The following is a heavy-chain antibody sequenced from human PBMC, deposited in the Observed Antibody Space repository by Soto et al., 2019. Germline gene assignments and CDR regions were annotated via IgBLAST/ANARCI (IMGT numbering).Heavy chain of an antibody. Sequence: PGGSLRLSCAASGFTFSSYEMNWVRQAPGKWLEWVSYISSSGSTIYYADSVKGRFTISRDNAKNSLYLQMNSLRAEDTAVYYYARDSPQYYYDSSGYPPRLDYWGQGXLVTVYS. CDR2: ISSSGSTI. CDR3: ARDSPQYYYDSSGYPPRLDY. D-gene: IGHD3-22*01. CDR1: GFTFSSYE. V-gene: IGHV3-48*03. J-gene: IGHJ4*02.